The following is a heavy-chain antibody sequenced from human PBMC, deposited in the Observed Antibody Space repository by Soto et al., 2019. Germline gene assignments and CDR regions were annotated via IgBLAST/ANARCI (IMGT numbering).Heavy chain of an antibody. CDR2: IYYSGRT. Sequence: SETLSLTCTVSGGSFSSYYWSWIRQPPGKGLEWIGYIYYSGRTNYNPSLKSRVTISVDTSKNQFSLKLSSVTAADTAVYYCARGNYYDSSGYYDYWGQGTRVTVS. CDR1: GGSFSSYY. CDR3: ARGNYYDSSGYYDY. V-gene: IGHV4-59*01. D-gene: IGHD3-22*01. J-gene: IGHJ4*02.